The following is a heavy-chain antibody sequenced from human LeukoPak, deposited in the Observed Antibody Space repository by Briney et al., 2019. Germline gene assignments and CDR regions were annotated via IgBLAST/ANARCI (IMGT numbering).Heavy chain of an antibody. CDR2: IYHSGST. CDR3: ARDPGYDTETDYYYGMDV. J-gene: IGHJ6*02. V-gene: IGHV4-38-2*02. CDR1: GYSISSGYY. Sequence: SETLSLTCTVSGYSISSGYYWGWIRQPPGKGLEWIGSIYHSGSTYYNPSLKSRVTISVDTSKNQFSLKLSSVTAADTAVYYCARDPGYDTETDYYYGMDVWGQGTTVTVSS. D-gene: IGHD3-22*01.